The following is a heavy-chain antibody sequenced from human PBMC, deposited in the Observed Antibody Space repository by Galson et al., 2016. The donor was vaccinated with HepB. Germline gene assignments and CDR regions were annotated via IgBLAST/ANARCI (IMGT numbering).Heavy chain of an antibody. CDR3: AKEATATTGAKTKRVWYFDL. V-gene: IGHV3-48*02. D-gene: IGHD1-7*01. Sequence: SLRLSCAASGFTVSSSYMSWVRQAPGKGLEWVSYISSSSDTIYYADSVKGRFTISRDDATNSLYLQMNSLRDEDTAVYYCAKEATATTGAKTKRVWYFDLWGRGTLVTVSS. CDR2: ISSSSDTI. J-gene: IGHJ2*01. CDR1: GFTVSSSY.